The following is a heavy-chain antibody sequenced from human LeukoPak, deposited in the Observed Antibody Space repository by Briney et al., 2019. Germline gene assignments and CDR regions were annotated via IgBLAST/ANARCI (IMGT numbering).Heavy chain of an antibody. D-gene: IGHD1-20*01. Sequence: GGSLRLSCAASGFTFSSYSMNWVRQAPGKGLEWVSSISSSSSYIYYADSVKGRFTNSRDNAKNSLYLQMNSLRAEDTAVYYCARDPGGNWNFFDYWGQGTLVTVSS. CDR2: ISSSSSYI. CDR3: ARDPGGNWNFFDY. CDR1: GFTFSSYS. V-gene: IGHV3-21*01. J-gene: IGHJ4*02.